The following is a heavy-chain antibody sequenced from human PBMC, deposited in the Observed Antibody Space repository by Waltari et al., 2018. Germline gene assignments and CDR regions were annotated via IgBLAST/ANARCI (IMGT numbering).Heavy chain of an antibody. Sequence: QLQLKESGPGLLRPSETLSLNCSVSGGSISSGDTYWGWIRQSPGKGLEWIGSIYYSGSTYYNPSLKSRVTISVDTSKNQFSLKLSSVTAADTAVYYCARPRTPYYYDSSGYYYPFDYWGQGTLVTVSS. D-gene: IGHD3-22*01. J-gene: IGHJ4*02. CDR1: GGSISSGDTY. CDR3: ARPRTPYYYDSSGYYYPFDY. V-gene: IGHV4-39*01. CDR2: IYYSGST.